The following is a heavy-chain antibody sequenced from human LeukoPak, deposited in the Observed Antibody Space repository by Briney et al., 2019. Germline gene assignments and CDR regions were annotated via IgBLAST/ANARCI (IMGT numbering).Heavy chain of an antibody. CDR1: GGSISNSSYF. D-gene: IGHD2-15*01. Sequence: KPSETLSLTRTVSGGSISNSSYFWGWIRQPPGKGLEWIGNLYYSGSTYYNPSLKSRVTISVDTSKNQFSLKLSSVTAADTAVYYCARQVLSYCSGGSCYGGNVDYWGQGTLVTVSS. J-gene: IGHJ4*02. V-gene: IGHV4-39*01. CDR3: ARQVLSYCSGGSCYGGNVDY. CDR2: LYYSGST.